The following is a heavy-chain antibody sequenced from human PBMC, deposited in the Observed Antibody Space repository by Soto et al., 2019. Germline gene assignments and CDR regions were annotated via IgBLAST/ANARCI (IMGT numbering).Heavy chain of an antibody. V-gene: IGHV1-18*01. Sequence: SLKVSCKASGYTFTSYGISWLRQAPVQGLEWMGWISAYNGNTNYAQKLQGRVTMTTDTSTSTAYMELRSLRSDDTAVYYCARDRYYDSSGYYDYWGQGTLVTVSS. D-gene: IGHD3-22*01. CDR2: ISAYNGNT. CDR1: GYTFTSYG. J-gene: IGHJ4*02. CDR3: ARDRYYDSSGYYDY.